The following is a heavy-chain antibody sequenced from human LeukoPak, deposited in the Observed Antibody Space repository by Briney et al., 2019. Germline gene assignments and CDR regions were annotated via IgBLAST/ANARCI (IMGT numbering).Heavy chain of an antibody. CDR1: GFTVSSNY. Sequence: PGGSLRLSCAASGFTVSSNYMSRVRQAPGKGLEWVSVTYSNGRTYYADSVKGRFTISRDISKNTLYLQMNSLRAEDTAVYYCARVLSGRGSLYDYYYYMDVWGKGTTVTISS. V-gene: IGHV3-53*01. D-gene: IGHD3-10*01. CDR3: ARVLSGRGSLYDYYYYMDV. CDR2: TYSNGRT. J-gene: IGHJ6*03.